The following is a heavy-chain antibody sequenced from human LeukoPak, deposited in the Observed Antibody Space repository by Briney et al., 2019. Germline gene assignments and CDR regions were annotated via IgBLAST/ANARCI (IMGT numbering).Heavy chain of an antibody. CDR3: ARDTPPTRFDY. V-gene: IGHV4-34*01. Sequence: SETLSLTCAVYGGSFSGYYWSWTRQPPGKGLEWIGEINHSGSTNYNPSLKSRVTISVDTSKNQFSLKLSSVTAAGTAVYYCARDTPPTRFDYWGQGTLVTVSS. CDR2: INHSGST. CDR1: GGSFSGYY. J-gene: IGHJ4*02.